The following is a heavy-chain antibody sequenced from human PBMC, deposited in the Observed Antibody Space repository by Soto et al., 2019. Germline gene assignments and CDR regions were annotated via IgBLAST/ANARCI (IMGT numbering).Heavy chain of an antibody. CDR2: IYYSGST. Sequence: SETLSLTCTVSGGSISSGDYYWSWIRQPPGKGLEWIGYIYYSGSTYYNPSLKSRVTISVDTSKNQFSLKLSSVTAADTAVYFCAMTVRLPLPWFDPRGQGTLVTVSS. D-gene: IGHD3-16*01. J-gene: IGHJ5*02. V-gene: IGHV4-30-4*01. CDR1: GGSISSGDYY. CDR3: AMTVRLPLPWFDP.